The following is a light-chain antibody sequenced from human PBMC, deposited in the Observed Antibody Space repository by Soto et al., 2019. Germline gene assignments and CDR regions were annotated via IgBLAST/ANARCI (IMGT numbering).Light chain of an antibody. CDR3: QSYDSSLSGSV. V-gene: IGLV1-40*01. CDR1: SSNIGAGYD. J-gene: IGLJ3*02. CDR2: GNS. Sequence: SVLTQPPSVSGAPGQRVTISCTGSSSNIGAGYDVHWYQQLPGTAPKLLIYGNSNRPSGVPDRFSGSKSGTSASLAITGLQAEDGADYYCQSYDSSLSGSVFGGGTKVTVL.